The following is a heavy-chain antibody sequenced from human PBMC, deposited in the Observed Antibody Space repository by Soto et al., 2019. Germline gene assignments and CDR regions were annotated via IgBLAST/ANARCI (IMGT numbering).Heavy chain of an antibody. Sequence: GGSLRLSCAASGFSFIDYYMDWVRQVPGKGLEWVGRSRNKANSYNPEYAPSVKDRFSISRDNSKDSMYLQMNSLKTEDTAVYYCSRDTGGSYDYWGQGALVTVSS. CDR2: SRNKANSYNP. CDR1: GFSFIDYY. J-gene: IGHJ4*02. D-gene: IGHD3-16*01. V-gene: IGHV3-72*01. CDR3: SRDTGGSYDY.